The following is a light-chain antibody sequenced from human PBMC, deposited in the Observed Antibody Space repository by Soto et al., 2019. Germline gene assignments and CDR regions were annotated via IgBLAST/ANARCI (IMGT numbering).Light chain of an antibody. CDR3: QQRNYWQVT. Sequence: EIVLTQSPVTLSLSPGERATLSCRASQSASSYLAWYQQKPGQAPRLLIYDASNRATGIPARFSGSGSGTDFTLTISRLEPEDFAVYYCQQRNYWQVTFGQGTRLEI. CDR1: QSASSY. CDR2: DAS. J-gene: IGKJ5*01. V-gene: IGKV3-11*01.